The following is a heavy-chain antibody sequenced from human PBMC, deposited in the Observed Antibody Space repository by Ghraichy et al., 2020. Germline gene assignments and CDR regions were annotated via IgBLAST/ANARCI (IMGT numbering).Heavy chain of an antibody. Sequence: GGSLRLSCAASGFTFSDYWMHWVRQVPGEGLVWVSYINSIGGTMHYADSVKVRFTISRDNAKNSLYLQMNSLRAEDTAVYYCASDYTNLFDYWGQGVRVTVSS. CDR1: GFTFSDYW. D-gene: IGHD4-11*01. J-gene: IGHJ4*02. CDR3: ASDYTNLFDY. V-gene: IGHV3-48*04. CDR2: INSIGGTM.